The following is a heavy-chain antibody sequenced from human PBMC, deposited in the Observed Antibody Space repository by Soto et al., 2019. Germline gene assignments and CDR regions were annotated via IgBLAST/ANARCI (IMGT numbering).Heavy chain of an antibody. D-gene: IGHD3-9*01. V-gene: IGHV4-30-4*01. CDR3: ARDHYVYDILTGYGYYYGMDV. CDR1: CGSISSGDYY. J-gene: IGHJ6*02. CDR2: IYYSGST. Sequence: SETLSLTCTFSCGSISSGDYYWSWISQPPGKGLEWIGYIYYSGSTYYNPSLKSRVTISVDTSKNQFSLKLSSVTAADTAVYYCARDHYVYDILTGYGYYYGMDVWGQGTTVT.